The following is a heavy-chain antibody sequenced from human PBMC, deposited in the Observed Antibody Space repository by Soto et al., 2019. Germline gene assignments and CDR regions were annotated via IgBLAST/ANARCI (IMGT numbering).Heavy chain of an antibody. CDR2: ISPSGGST. V-gene: IGHV3-23*01. CDR1: GFSFSAYA. Sequence: GGSLRLSCAASGFSFSAYAMSWVRQAPGKGLEWVSTISPSGGSTYHADSVKGRFTISRDNSRGTVHLQLNSLRAEDTAVYFCARRGDSIYYGMDVWGQGTTVTVSS. CDR3: ARRGDSIYYGMDV. J-gene: IGHJ6*02. D-gene: IGHD3-22*01.